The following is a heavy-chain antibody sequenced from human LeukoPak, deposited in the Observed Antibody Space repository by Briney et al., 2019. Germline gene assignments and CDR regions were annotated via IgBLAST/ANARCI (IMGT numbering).Heavy chain of an antibody. CDR3: ARDYYGDYVFDY. V-gene: IGHV3-21*01. Sequence: GGSLRLSCAASGFTFSSYSMNWVRQAPGKGREWVSSISSRGSYIYYADSVQGRFTISRDNAKISLDLQMNSLRADDTAVYYCARDYYGDYVFDYWGQGALVTVSS. D-gene: IGHD4-17*01. J-gene: IGHJ4*02. CDR2: ISSRGSYI. CDR1: GFTFSSYS.